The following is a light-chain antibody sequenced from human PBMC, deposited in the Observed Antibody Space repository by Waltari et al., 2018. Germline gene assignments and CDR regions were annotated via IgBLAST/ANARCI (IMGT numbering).Light chain of an antibody. CDR2: VSSAGSH. Sequence: QVVLTQSPSASASLGASVKLTCTLSSGHSSYAIAWHQQQPEKGPRYLMKVSSAGSHQKGDGIPDRFSGSSSETERYLTISSVQSEDEADYYCQTWDTGTHVVFGGGTKLTVL. V-gene: IGLV4-69*01. J-gene: IGLJ2*01. CDR1: SGHSSYA. CDR3: QTWDTGTHVV.